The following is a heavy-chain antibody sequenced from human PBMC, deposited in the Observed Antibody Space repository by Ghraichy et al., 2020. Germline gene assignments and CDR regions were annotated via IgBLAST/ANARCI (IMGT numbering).Heavy chain of an antibody. J-gene: IGHJ4*02. D-gene: IGHD1-7*01. CDR2: INPNSGGT. Sequence: ASVKVSCKASGYTFTGYYMHWVRQAPGQGLEWMGWINPNSGGTNYAQKFRGRVTMTRDTSISTAYMELSRLRSDDTAVYYCARDLPRGITGTMSYWGQGTLVTVSS. V-gene: IGHV1-2*02. CDR3: ARDLPRGITGTMSY. CDR1: GYTFTGYY.